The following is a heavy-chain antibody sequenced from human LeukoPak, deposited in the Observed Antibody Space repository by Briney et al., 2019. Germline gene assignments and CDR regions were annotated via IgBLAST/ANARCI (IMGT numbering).Heavy chain of an antibody. J-gene: IGHJ4*02. CDR2: IYYSGST. CDR1: GGSISSYY. CDR3: AREYYYDSSGYYDY. Sequence: SETLSLTCTVSGGSISSYYWSWIRQPPGKGLEWIGYIYYSGSTNYNPSLKSRVTISVDTSKNQFSLKLSSVTAADTAVYYCAREYYYDSSGYYDYWGQGTLVTVSS. V-gene: IGHV4-59*01. D-gene: IGHD3-22*01.